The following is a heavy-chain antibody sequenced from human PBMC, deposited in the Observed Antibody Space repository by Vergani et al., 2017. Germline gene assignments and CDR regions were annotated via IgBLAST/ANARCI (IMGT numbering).Heavy chain of an antibody. CDR2: ISGSGGST. J-gene: IGHJ4*02. D-gene: IGHD2-8*01. Sequence: EVQLLESGGGLVQPGGSLRLSCAASGFTFSSYAMSWVRQAPGKGLEWVSAISGSGGSTYYADSVKGRFTISRDNSKNSLHLQMNNLRAEDTAVYYCARQSRDVFCTNGVCPLGYWGQGALVTVSS. V-gene: IGHV3-23*01. CDR3: ARQSRDVFCTNGVCPLGY. CDR1: GFTFSSYA.